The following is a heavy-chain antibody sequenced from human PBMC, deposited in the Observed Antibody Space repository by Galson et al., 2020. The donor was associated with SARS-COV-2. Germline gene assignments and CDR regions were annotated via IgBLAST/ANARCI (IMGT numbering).Heavy chain of an antibody. Sequence: SLKISCAASGFTFADYAMHWVRQAPGKGLEWVSGISWNSGSIGYADSVKGRFTISRDNAKNSLYLQMNSLRAEDTALYYCANSYDILTGYISGMDVWGQGTTVTVSS. CDR2: ISWNSGSI. J-gene: IGHJ6*02. CDR1: GFTFADYA. V-gene: IGHV3-9*01. D-gene: IGHD3-9*01. CDR3: ANSYDILTGYISGMDV.